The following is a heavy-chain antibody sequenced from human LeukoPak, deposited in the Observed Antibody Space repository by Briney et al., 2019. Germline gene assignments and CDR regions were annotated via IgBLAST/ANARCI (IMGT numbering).Heavy chain of an antibody. V-gene: IGHV4-39*01. CDR2: ISYSGST. CDR1: GGSISSSDFN. D-gene: IGHD6-25*01. CDR3: ARLDKGIKAAHFDY. Sequence: SETLSLTCTVSGGSISSSDFNWGWIRQPPGKGLEWIGVISYSGSTNYNPSLKSRVTISVDTSKSHFSLKLSSVTAADTAIYYCARLDKGIKAAHFDYWGQGTLVTVSS. J-gene: IGHJ4*02.